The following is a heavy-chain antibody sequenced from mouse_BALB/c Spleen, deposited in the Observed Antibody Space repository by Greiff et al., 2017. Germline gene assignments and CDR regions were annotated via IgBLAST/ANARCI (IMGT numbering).Heavy chain of an antibody. CDR3: AKQGLRRDWYFDV. Sequence: QVQLQQSGPGLVAPSQSLSITCTVSGFSLTDYGVSWIRQPPGKGLEWLGVIWGGGSTYYNSALKSRLSISKDNSKSQVFLKMNSLQTDDTAMYYCAKQGLRRDWYFDVWGAGTTVTVSS. D-gene: IGHD2-4*01. J-gene: IGHJ1*01. CDR2: IWGGGST. V-gene: IGHV2-6-5*01. CDR1: GFSLTDYG.